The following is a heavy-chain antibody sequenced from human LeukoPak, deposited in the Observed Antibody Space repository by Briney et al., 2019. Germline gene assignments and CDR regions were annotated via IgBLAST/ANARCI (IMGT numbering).Heavy chain of an antibody. CDR3: APQLVYMGGNWFDP. CDR2: IIPLLGTV. J-gene: IGHJ5*02. Sequence: ASVKVSCKASGGTFSSYAISWVRQAPGQGLEWMGGIIPLLGTVNYAQRFQGRVTITADESTSTAYMELSSLRSEDTAVYYCAPQLVYMGGNWFDPWGQGTLVTVSS. V-gene: IGHV1-69*01. D-gene: IGHD6-6*01. CDR1: GGTFSSYA.